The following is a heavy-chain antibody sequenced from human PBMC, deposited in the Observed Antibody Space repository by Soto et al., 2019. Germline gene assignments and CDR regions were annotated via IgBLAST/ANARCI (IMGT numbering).Heavy chain of an antibody. CDR3: AICLGYSHGDF. CDR1: VSTYSRSA. Sequence: SSVKPCCEAPVSTYSRSAIRWVRPAPGQGLEWMGGIIPIFGTANYAQKFQGRVTITADESTSTAYMELSSLRSEDTAVYYCAICLGYSHGDF. D-gene: IGHD5-18*01. CDR2: IIPIFGTA. V-gene: IGHV1-69*13. J-gene: IGHJ1*01.